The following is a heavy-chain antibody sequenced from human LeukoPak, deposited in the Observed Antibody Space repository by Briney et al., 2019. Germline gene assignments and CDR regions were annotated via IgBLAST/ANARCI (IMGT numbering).Heavy chain of an antibody. Sequence: GASVKVSCKASGYTFTSYDINWVRQATGQGLEWMGGFDPEDGETIYAQKFQGRVTMTEDTSTDTAYMELSSLRSEDTAVYYCATEVVYSSSWYADWTDYWGQGTLVTVSS. J-gene: IGHJ4*02. D-gene: IGHD6-13*01. V-gene: IGHV1-24*01. CDR2: FDPEDGET. CDR1: GYTFTSYD. CDR3: ATEVVYSSSWYADWTDY.